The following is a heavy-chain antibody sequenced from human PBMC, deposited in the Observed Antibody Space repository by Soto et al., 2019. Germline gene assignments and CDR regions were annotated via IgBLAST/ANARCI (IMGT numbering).Heavy chain of an antibody. J-gene: IGHJ4*02. CDR1: GDSITNNNW. Sequence: QVQLQESGPGLGKPSGTLSLTCAVSGDSITNNNWWTWVRQPPGKGLEWVGEIHHRGSTNYAPSRRGRFTVSLGQSTTQFPLMLTSVTAADTAVYYCARENCHMGIAVAALDYWGQGILVSVSS. CDR3: ARENCHMGIAVAALDY. D-gene: IGHD6-19*01. V-gene: IGHV4-4*02. CDR2: IHHRGST.